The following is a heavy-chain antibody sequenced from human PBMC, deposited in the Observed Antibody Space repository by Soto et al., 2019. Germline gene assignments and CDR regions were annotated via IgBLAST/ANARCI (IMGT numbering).Heavy chain of an antibody. Sequence: ASVKVSCKASGYTFTSYGISWVRQAPGQGLEWMGWISAYNGNTNYAQKLQGRVTMTTDTSTSTAYMELRSLRSDDTAVYYCARDFISLAPDYYGSGSYPGYWGQGPLVTVSS. J-gene: IGHJ4*02. V-gene: IGHV1-18*01. CDR2: ISAYNGNT. D-gene: IGHD3-10*01. CDR1: GYTFTSYG. CDR3: ARDFISLAPDYYGSGSYPGY.